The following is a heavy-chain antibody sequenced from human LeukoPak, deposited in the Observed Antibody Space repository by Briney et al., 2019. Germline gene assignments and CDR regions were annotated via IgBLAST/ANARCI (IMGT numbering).Heavy chain of an antibody. J-gene: IGHJ3*02. CDR2: VDPEDGET. CDR1: RYTSTDYY. V-gene: IGHV1-69-2*01. CDR3: ATPSPDYYESSGYCYGSAFDI. D-gene: IGHD3-22*01. Sequence: ASVKISCKASRYTSTDYYMYWVHQAPGKGLEWMGRVDPEDGETTYAERFQGRVTITADTSTDTAYMELSSLRSEDTAVYYCATPSPDYYESSGYCYGSAFDIWGQGTMVTVSS.